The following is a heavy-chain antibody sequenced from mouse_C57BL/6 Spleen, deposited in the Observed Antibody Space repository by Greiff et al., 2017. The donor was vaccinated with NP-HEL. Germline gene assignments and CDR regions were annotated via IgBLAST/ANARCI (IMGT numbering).Heavy chain of an antibody. Sequence: QVQLQQPGAELVKPGASVKLSCKASGYTFTSYWMPWVKQRPGQGLEWIGMIHPNSGSTNYDEKFKSKATLTVDKSSSTAYMQLSILTSEDSAVYYCARRDITSVVAPFDYWGQGTTLTVSS. D-gene: IGHD1-1*01. V-gene: IGHV1-64*01. CDR2: IHPNSGST. CDR1: GYTFTSYW. CDR3: ARRDITSVVAPFDY. J-gene: IGHJ2*01.